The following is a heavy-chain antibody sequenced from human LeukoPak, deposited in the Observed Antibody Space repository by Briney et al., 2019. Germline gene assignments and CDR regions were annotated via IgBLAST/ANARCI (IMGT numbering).Heavy chain of an antibody. Sequence: SETPSLTCSVSGGSIRNYYLSWIRQSPGKGLEWIGNVDKRGSTNYNPSFKSRVIVSSDTSRNEFSLKLNSVTAADTAIYYCARGGSSCYGCHDWFDPWGQGTRVTVSS. V-gene: IGHV4-59*08. CDR3: ARGGSSCYGCHDWFDP. CDR1: GGSIRNYY. CDR2: VDKRGST. J-gene: IGHJ5*02. D-gene: IGHD2-2*01.